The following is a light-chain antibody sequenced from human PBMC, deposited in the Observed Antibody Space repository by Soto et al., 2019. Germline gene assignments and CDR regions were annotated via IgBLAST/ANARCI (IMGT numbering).Light chain of an antibody. J-gene: IGKJ2*01. V-gene: IGKV1-39*01. Sequence: DIQMTQSPPSLTASVGERASITCRASQSISSYLNWYQQKPGKAPQLLIYAASSLQSGVPSRFSGSGSGTDFTLTISRLQPEDVATYYCQQSYSIPYTFGQGTKVDIK. CDR1: QSISSY. CDR2: AAS. CDR3: QQSYSIPYT.